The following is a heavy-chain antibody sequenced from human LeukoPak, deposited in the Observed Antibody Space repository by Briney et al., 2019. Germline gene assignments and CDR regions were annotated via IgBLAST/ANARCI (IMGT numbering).Heavy chain of an antibody. D-gene: IGHD3-16*01. CDR1: GYTFSKYY. Sequence: ASVKVSCKASGYTFSKYYIHWVRQAPGQGLEWMAMINPSDGATTYAQRFQGRVTMTRDMSTTTVYMDLRSLRSEDTAVYFCAKEQSGGLCRSLGGLFASYYTYYYMDVWGRGTTVTVSS. CDR2: INPSDGAT. J-gene: IGHJ6*03. CDR3: AKEQSGGLCRSLGGLFASYYTYYYMDV. V-gene: IGHV1-46*01.